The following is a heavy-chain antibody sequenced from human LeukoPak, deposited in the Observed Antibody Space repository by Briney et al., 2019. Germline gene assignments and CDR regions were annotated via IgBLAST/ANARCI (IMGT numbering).Heavy chain of an antibody. CDR3: ARTVHCSGGSCYLGFDY. D-gene: IGHD2-15*01. J-gene: IGHJ4*02. V-gene: IGHV4-30-4*07. CDR1: GGSISSGGYS. Sequence: SQTLSLTCAVSGGSISSGGYSWSWIRQPPGKGLEWIGYIYYSGSTNYNPSLKSRVTISVDTSKNQFSLKLSSVTAADTAVYYCARTVHCSGGSCYLGFDYWGQGTLVTVSS. CDR2: IYYSGST.